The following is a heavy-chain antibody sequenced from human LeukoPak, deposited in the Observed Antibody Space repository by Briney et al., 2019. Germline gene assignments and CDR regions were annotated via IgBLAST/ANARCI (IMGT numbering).Heavy chain of an antibody. V-gene: IGHV1-58*02. CDR3: AADPGRYYGSGSHYYYYYMDV. J-gene: IGHJ6*03. Sequence: SVKVSCKASGFTFTSSAMQWVRQARGQRLEWIGWIVVGSCNTNYAQKFQERVTITRDMSTSTAYMELSSLRSEDTAVYYCAADPGRYYGSGSHYYYYYMDVWGKGTTVTVSS. CDR1: GFTFTSSA. CDR2: IVVGSCNT. D-gene: IGHD3-10*01.